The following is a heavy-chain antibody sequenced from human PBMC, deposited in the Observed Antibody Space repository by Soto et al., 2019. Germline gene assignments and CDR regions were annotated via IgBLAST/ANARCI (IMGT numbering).Heavy chain of an antibody. V-gene: IGHV3-30-3*01. CDR1: GFTFSSYA. CDR3: ARDRGRGYYYYGMDV. CDR2: ISYDGSNK. J-gene: IGHJ6*02. Sequence: GGSLRLSCAASGFTFSSYAMHWVRQAPGKGLEWVAVISYDGSNKYYADSVKGRFTIFRDNSKNTLYLQMNSLRAEDTAVYYCARDRGRGYYYYGMDVWGQGTTVTVSS. D-gene: IGHD3-10*01.